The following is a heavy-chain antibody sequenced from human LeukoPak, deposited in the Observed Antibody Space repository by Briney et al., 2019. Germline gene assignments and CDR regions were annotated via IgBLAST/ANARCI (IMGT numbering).Heavy chain of an antibody. CDR1: GLTFISYS. J-gene: IGHJ3*02. CDR2: ISSSSSYI. D-gene: IGHD1-26*01. V-gene: IGHV3-21*01. CDR3: ARDDRIVGATEGAFDI. Sequence: GGSLRLSCAASGLTFISYSMNWVRQAPGKGLEWVSSISSSSSYIYYADSVKGRFTISRDNAKNSLYLQMNSLRAEDTAVYYCARDDRIVGATEGAFDIWGQGTMVTVSS.